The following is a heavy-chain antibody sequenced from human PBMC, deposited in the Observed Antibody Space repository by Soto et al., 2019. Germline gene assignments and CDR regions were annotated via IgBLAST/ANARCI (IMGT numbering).Heavy chain of an antibody. CDR2: IDPSDSYR. CDR3: ARRLPLPTGLQFYYYCYYGVDV. J-gene: IGHJ6*02. V-gene: IGHV5-10-1*01. Sequence: PGESLKISCTASGYNFTTFWISWMRQVPGKGLEWMGRIDPSDSYRNYSPSFQGHITISADKSINTAYLHFSNLKASDTAVYYCARRLPLPTGLQFYYYCYYGVDVWGHGTAVTVSS. CDR1: GYNFTTFW.